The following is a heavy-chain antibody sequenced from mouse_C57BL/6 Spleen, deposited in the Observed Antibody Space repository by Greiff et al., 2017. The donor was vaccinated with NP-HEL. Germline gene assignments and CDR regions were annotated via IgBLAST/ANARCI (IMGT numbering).Heavy chain of an antibody. V-gene: IGHV1-82*01. CDR1: GYAFSSSW. J-gene: IGHJ2*01. Sequence: QVQLKQSGPELVKPGASVKISCKASGYAFSSSWMNWVKQRPGKGLEWIGRIYPGDGDTNYNGKFKGKATLTADKSSSTAYMQLSSLTSEDSAVYFCAREVIYYGNYGYFDYWGQGTTLTVSS. CDR3: AREVIYYGNYGYFDY. CDR2: IYPGDGDT. D-gene: IGHD2-1*01.